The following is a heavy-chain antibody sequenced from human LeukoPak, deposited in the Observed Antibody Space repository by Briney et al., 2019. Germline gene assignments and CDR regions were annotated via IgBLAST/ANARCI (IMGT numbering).Heavy chain of an antibody. J-gene: IGHJ4*02. CDR3: ARCQDSSGWYVDY. CDR1: GYTFTGYY. D-gene: IGHD6-19*01. CDR2: INPNSGGT. Sequence: ASVKVSCKASGYTFTGYYMHWVRQAPGQGLEWTGWINPNSGGTNYAQKFQGRVTMTRDTSISTAYMELSRLRSDDTAVYYCARCQDSSGWYVDYWGQGTLVTVSS. V-gene: IGHV1-2*02.